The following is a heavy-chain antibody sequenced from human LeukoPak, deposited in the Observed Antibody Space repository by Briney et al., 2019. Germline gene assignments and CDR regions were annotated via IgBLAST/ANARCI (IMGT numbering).Heavy chain of an antibody. CDR3: SKDFLWFGGIKAPSSYYMDV. CDR2: ISGSGGST. D-gene: IGHD3-10*01. V-gene: IGHV3-23*01. CDR1: GFTFISYA. Sequence: GGSLSLSCAASGFTFISYAMSWVRQAPGNGQAWVSVISGSGGSTYYADSVRGRITISRDNFKNTRYLQMNSLGADDKTVFDCSKDFLWFGGIKAPSSYYMDVWGKGTTFTVSS. J-gene: IGHJ6*03.